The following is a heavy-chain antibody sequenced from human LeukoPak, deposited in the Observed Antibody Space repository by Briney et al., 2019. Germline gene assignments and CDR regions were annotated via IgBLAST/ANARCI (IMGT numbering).Heavy chain of an antibody. Sequence: SETLSLTCTVSGGSINDSYWNWIRQPAGKGLEWIGRIYSSGSTHYNPSLKSRVTMSVDTSENQFSLKLTSLTAADTAIYFCARDPFKSSFDSRGQGTLVTVSS. D-gene: IGHD6-6*01. J-gene: IGHJ4*02. CDR1: GGSINDSY. CDR3: ARDPFKSSFDS. CDR2: IYSSGST. V-gene: IGHV4-4*07.